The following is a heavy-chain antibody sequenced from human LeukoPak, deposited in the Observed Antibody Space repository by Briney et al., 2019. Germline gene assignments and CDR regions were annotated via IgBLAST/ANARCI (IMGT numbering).Heavy chain of an antibody. D-gene: IGHD2-2*01. CDR1: GGSISGTSYY. V-gene: IGHV4-39*02. J-gene: IGHJ5*02. CDR2: FYPSGNT. Sequence: SETLSLTCSVSGGSISGTSYYWGWVRQPPGKGLEWIGSFYPSGNTYYNPSLQSRVTISVDASKSHLSLSLSSVTAADTAVHYCVLMPRSWGQGTLVTVSS. CDR3: VLMPRS.